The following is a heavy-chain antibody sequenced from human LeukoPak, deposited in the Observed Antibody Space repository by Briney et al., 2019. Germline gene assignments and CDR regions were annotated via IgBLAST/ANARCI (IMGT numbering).Heavy chain of an antibody. CDR2: IYYSGST. CDR1: GGSISSYY. V-gene: IGHV4-59*01. J-gene: IGHJ4*02. CDR3: ARQTDYGDYPDY. Sequence: PSETLSLTCTVSGGSISSYYWSWIRQPPGKGLEWIGYIYYSGSTNYNPSLKSRVTISVDTSKNQFSLKLSSVTAPDTAVYYCARQTDYGDYPDYWGQGTLVTVSS. D-gene: IGHD4-17*01.